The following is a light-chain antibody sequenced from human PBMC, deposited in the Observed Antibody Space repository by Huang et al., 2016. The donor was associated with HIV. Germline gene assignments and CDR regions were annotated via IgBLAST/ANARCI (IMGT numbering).Light chain of an antibody. Sequence: DIVLTQSPATLSLSPGERATLSCRASQVLANYLAWYQQKPGQAHRLPINDAYNRDTGSPARFSGSGSGTDFTLTSSSLEPEDFAVYYGQQRGNWQLTVGGGTKVEIK. J-gene: IGKJ4*02. CDR3: QQRGNWQLT. CDR2: DAY. CDR1: QVLANY. V-gene: IGKV3-11*01.